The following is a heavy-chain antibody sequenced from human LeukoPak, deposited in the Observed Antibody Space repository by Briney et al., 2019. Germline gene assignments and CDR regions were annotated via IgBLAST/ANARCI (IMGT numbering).Heavy chain of an antibody. D-gene: IGHD6-13*01. CDR3: AKERDSWYYFDY. J-gene: IGHJ4*02. CDR1: GFTFSSYW. Sequence: GGSLRLSCAASGFTFSSYWMSWVRQAPGKGLEWVAVISFDGSNKYYADSVKGRFTISRDNSKNTLYLQMNSLRAEDTAVYYCAKERDSWYYFDYWGQGTLVTVSS. CDR2: ISFDGSNK. V-gene: IGHV3-30*18.